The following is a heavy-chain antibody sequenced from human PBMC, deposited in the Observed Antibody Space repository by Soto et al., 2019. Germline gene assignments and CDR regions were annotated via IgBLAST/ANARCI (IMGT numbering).Heavy chain of an antibody. J-gene: IGHJ5*02. Sequence: SQTLSLTCAISGDSVSSNSAAWNRIRQSPSRGLEWLGRTYYRSKWYNDYAVSVKSRITINPDTSKNQFSLQLNSVTPEDTAVYYCAREGIAAAGMVGWFDPWGQGTLVTVSS. CDR1: GDSVSSNSAA. V-gene: IGHV6-1*01. D-gene: IGHD6-13*01. CDR3: AREGIAAAGMVGWFDP. CDR2: TYYRSKWYN.